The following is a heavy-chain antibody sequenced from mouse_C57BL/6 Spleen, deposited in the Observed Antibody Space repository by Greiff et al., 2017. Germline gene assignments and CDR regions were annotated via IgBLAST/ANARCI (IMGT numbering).Heavy chain of an antibody. CDR2: ISSGSSTI. CDR1: GFTFSDSG. V-gene: IGHV5-17*01. CDR3: ASDYGGSSYCFDY. D-gene: IGHD1-1*01. J-gene: IGHJ2*01. Sequence: EVQRVESGGGLVKPGGSLKLSCEASGFTFSDSGMHWVRQAPEKGLEWVAYISSGSSTIYYADTVKGRFTIPRDNAKNTLVLQMSSLRSEDTAIDYCASDYGGSSYCFDYWGQGTTLTVSS.